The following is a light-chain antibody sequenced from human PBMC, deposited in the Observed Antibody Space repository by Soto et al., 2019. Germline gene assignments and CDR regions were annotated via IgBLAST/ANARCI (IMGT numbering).Light chain of an antibody. V-gene: IGKV1-27*01. CDR1: QGISNY. Sequence: DIQMTQSPSSLSASVGDRVTITCRASQGISNYLAWYQQKPGKVPKLLIYAPSTLQSGVPSRFSGSGSGTDLTLNISRLQREDVATYYCQKYNSAPRTFGQGTKVEIK. CDR2: APS. CDR3: QKYNSAPRT. J-gene: IGKJ1*01.